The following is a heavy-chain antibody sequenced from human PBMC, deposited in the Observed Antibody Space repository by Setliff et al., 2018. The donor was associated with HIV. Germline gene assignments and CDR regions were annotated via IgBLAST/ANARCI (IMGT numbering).Heavy chain of an antibody. CDR1: GGSISSYY. Sequence: PSETLSLTCIVSGGSISSYYWSWIRQPPGKGLEWIGYIYYSGSTNYNPSLKNRVTISIDTSKKQFSLNLSSVTAADTAVYYCARDAGGSVGNYYFDYWGQGTLVT. D-gene: IGHD2-15*01. CDR3: ARDAGGSVGNYYFDY. J-gene: IGHJ4*02. CDR2: IYYSGST. V-gene: IGHV4-59*01.